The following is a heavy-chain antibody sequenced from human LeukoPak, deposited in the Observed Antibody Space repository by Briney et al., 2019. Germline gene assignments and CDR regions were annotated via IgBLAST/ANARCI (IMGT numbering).Heavy chain of an antibody. Sequence: PSETLSLTCAVYGGSFSGYYWSWIRQPPGKGLEWIGEINHSGSTNYNPSLKSRVTISVDTSKNQFSLKLSSVTAADTAVYYCARGLNGFWFDLWGQGTLVTVSS. V-gene: IGHV4-34*01. CDR3: ARGLNGFWFDL. D-gene: IGHD2-8*01. CDR2: INHSGST. CDR1: GGSFSGYY. J-gene: IGHJ5*02.